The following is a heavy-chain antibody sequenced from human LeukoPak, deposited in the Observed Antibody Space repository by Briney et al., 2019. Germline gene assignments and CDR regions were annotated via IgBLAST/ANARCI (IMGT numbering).Heavy chain of an antibody. D-gene: IGHD3-10*01. CDR3: ARGGVWFGEQSFDY. V-gene: IGHV3-21*01. CDR2: ISSSSSYI. CDR1: GFTFSSYS. J-gene: IGHJ4*02. Sequence: GGSLRLSCAASGFTFSSYSMNWVRQAPGKGLEWVSSISSSSSYIYYADSVKGRFTISRDNAKNSLYLQMNSLRAEDTAVYYCARGGVWFGEQSFDYRGQGTLVTVSS.